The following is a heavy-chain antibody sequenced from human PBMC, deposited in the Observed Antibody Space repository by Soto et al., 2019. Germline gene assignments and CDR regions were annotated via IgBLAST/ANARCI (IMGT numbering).Heavy chain of an antibody. V-gene: IGHV1-69*13. CDR3: ARGVSTDCSHGVCPHNYYFDMDV. CDR1: GGTFNDYA. CDR2: IIPIFGAT. J-gene: IGHJ6*02. D-gene: IGHD2-8*01. Sequence: SVKVSCKASGGTFNDYAFSWVRQAPGQGLEWMGGIIPIFGATNYAQLFQGRLTITADESTRTLYMEVTGLKSDDTAIYFCARGVSTDCSHGVCPHNYYFDMDVWGQGTTVTVSS.